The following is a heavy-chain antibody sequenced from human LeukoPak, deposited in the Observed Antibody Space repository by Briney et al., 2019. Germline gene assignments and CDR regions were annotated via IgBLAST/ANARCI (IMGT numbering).Heavy chain of an antibody. CDR1: GFTFSSYA. D-gene: IGHD3-9*01. CDR2: ISGSGGST. J-gene: IGHJ3*02. Sequence: GGSLRLSCAASGFTFSSYAMSWVRQAPGKGLEWVSAISGSGGSTYYADSVKGRFTISRDNAKNSLYLQMNSLRAEDTAVYYCARGLDILTGYSAFDIWGQGTMVTVSS. V-gene: IGHV3-23*01. CDR3: ARGLDILTGYSAFDI.